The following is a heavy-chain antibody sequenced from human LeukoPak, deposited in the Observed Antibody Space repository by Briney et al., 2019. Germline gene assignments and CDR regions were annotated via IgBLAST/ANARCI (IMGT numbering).Heavy chain of an antibody. J-gene: IGHJ6*02. CDR2: ISGSGSPI. CDR1: GFTFSDYY. CDR3: ARAAIPGSGLANYYYYGMDV. Sequence: PGGSLRLSCAASGFTFSDYYMSWIRQAPGKGLEWVSYISGSGSPIYYADSVKGRFTISRDNAKNSLYLQMNSLRAEDTAVYYCARAAIPGSGLANYYYYGMDVWGQGTTVTVSS. D-gene: IGHD3-9*01. V-gene: IGHV3-11*01.